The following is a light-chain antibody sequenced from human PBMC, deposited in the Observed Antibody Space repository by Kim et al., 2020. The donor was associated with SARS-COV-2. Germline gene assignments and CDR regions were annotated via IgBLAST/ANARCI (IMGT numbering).Light chain of an antibody. CDR1: QTVRSNW. CDR3: QQYGNPPRT. J-gene: IGKJ1*01. CDR2: GAS. Sequence: GEGAPLPGRASQTVRSNWLAGYQQNPGQAPRLLIYGASSRATGIPDRFSRSGSGTGFTLTISRLEPEDCAVYYCQQYGNPPRTFGQGTKVDIK. V-gene: IGKV3-20*01.